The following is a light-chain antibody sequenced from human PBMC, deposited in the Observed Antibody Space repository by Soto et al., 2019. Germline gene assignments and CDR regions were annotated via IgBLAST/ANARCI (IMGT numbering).Light chain of an antibody. J-gene: IGLJ3*02. CDR3: CSYAGSYTLWV. Sequence: QSALTQPRSVSGSPGQSVTISCTGTSSDVGGYNYVSWYQQHPGKAPKLMIYGVSQRPSGVPDRFSGSKSGNTASLTISGLQAEDEDDYYCCSYAGSYTLWVFGGGTKLSVL. V-gene: IGLV2-11*01. CDR2: GVS. CDR1: SSDVGGYNY.